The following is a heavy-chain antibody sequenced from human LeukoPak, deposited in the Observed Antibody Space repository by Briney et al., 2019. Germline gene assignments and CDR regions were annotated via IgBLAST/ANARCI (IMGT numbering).Heavy chain of an antibody. D-gene: IGHD2-2*01. J-gene: IGHJ4*02. CDR1: RFTFSNYA. CDR3: ARSSEDIVVVPAALYYFDY. Sequence: GGSLRLSCAASRFTFSNYAMHWVRQAPGKGLEWVAVISYDGSNKYYADSVKGRFTISRDNSKNTLYLQMNSLRAEDTAVYYCARSSEDIVVVPAALYYFDYWGQGTLVTVSS. CDR2: ISYDGSNK. V-gene: IGHV3-30-3*01.